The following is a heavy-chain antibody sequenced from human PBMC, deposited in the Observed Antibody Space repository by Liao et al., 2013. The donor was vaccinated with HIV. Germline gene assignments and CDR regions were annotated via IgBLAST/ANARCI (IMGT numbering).Heavy chain of an antibody. D-gene: IGHD3-16*01. Sequence: QVQLQQWGAGLLKPSETLSLTCAVYGGSFSGYYWSWIRQPPGKGLEWIGEINHSGSTNYNPSLKSRVTISVDTSKNQFSLKLSSVTAADTAVYYCARGGGLRLGLVDYWGPGKPWSPSPQ. CDR1: GGSFSGYY. CDR2: INHSGST. V-gene: IGHV4-34*01. J-gene: IGHJ4*02. CDR3: ARGGGLRLGLVDY.